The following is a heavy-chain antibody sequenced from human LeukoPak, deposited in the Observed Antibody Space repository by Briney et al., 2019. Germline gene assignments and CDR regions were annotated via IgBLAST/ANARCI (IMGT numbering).Heavy chain of an antibody. CDR3: ARIITGTFDY. J-gene: IGHJ4*02. Sequence: GGSLRLSCAASGFTFSSYSMNWVCQAPGKGLEWVSSISSSSIYIYYADSVKGRFTISRDNAKNSLYLQMNSLRAEDTAVYYCARIITGTFDYWGQGTLVTVSS. CDR1: GFTFSSYS. D-gene: IGHD1-7*01. V-gene: IGHV3-21*01. CDR2: ISSSSIYI.